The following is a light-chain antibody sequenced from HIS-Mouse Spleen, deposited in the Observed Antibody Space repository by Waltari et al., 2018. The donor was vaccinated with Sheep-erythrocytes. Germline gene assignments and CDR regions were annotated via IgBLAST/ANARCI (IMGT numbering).Light chain of an antibody. J-gene: IGLJ3*02. CDR2: EGS. V-gene: IGLV2-23*01. CDR3: CSYAGSSTPWV. CDR1: SSDFGGYNL. Sequence: QSALTQPAPVSGPPGQPITIPATGTSSDFGGYNLVSWDKQHPGKAPKLRIYEGSKRPSGVSNRFSGSKSGNTASLTISGLQAEDEADYYCCSYAGSSTPWVFGGGTKLTVL.